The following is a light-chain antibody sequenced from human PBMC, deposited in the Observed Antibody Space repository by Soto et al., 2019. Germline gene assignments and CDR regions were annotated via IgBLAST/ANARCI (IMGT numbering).Light chain of an antibody. J-gene: IGKJ4*01. CDR2: AES. CDR3: QQTNTFLPLT. Sequence: DIQMTQSPCSVSASAGDRVTITCRASQGISNWLAWYQQQPGKAPKLLIYAESSLQSGVPSRFSGGGSGTHFTLIISSLQAEDFATYYCQQTNTFLPLTFGGGTKVEIK. V-gene: IGKV1-12*01. CDR1: QGISNW.